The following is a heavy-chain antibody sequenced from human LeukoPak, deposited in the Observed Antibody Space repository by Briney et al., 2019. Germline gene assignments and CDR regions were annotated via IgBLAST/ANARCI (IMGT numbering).Heavy chain of an antibody. CDR2: IYSGGST. Sequence: GGSLRLSCAASGFTVSSNYMSWVRQGPGKGLEWVSVIYSGGSTYYADSVKGRFTISRHNSKNTLYLQMNSLRAEDTAVYYCAREFPLLSNWFDPWGQGTLVTVSS. J-gene: IGHJ5*02. D-gene: IGHD2-15*01. V-gene: IGHV3-53*04. CDR1: GFTVSSNY. CDR3: AREFPLLSNWFDP.